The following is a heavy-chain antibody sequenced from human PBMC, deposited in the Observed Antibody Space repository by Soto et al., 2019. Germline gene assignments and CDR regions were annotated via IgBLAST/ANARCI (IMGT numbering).Heavy chain of an antibody. CDR1: GFTVSNNY. CDR2: IFSNGDT. J-gene: IGHJ4*02. Sequence: ELQWVASGGGLVQPGGSLRLACAASGFTVSNNYVRCVRQAPGKGLEWVSLIFSNGDTRYADSVKGRFTIYRDSSSNTLYLQMNSLRVEDTGVYYCARDGTYNWVGGQGIHVTVSS. CDR3: ARDGTYNWV. V-gene: IGHV3-66*01. D-gene: IGHD1-1*01.